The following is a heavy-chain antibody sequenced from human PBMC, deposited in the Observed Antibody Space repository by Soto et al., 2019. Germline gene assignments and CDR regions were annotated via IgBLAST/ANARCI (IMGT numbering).Heavy chain of an antibody. CDR1: GFTFDDYA. D-gene: IGHD2-2*01. V-gene: IGHV3-9*01. CDR2: ISWNSGSI. Sequence: EVQLVESGGGLVQPGRSLRLSCAASGFTFDDYAMHWVRQAPGKGLEWVSGISWNSGSIGYADSVKCRFIISRDNAKNSLYLQMNSLRAEDTALYYCAKDIRCSSTSCSYYFDYWGQGTLVTVSS. CDR3: AKDIRCSSTSCSYYFDY. J-gene: IGHJ4*02.